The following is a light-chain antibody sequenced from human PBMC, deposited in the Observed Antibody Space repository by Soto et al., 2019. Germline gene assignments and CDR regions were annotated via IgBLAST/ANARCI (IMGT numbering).Light chain of an antibody. CDR3: NSYTSSSTFV. CDR2: EVT. CDR1: SSDVGGYNY. Sequence: QSALTQPASVSGSPGQLITISCTGTSSDVGGYNYVSWYQQHPGKAPKLMISEVTNRPSGVSNRFSGSKSGNTASLTISGLQAEDEAEYYCNSYTSSSTFVFGTGTKLTVL. V-gene: IGLV2-14*01. J-gene: IGLJ1*01.